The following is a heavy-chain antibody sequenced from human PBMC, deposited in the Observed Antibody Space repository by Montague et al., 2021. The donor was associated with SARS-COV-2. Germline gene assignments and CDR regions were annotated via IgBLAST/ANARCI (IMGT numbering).Heavy chain of an antibody. CDR3: ASSGITLTGLDAFDI. CDR1: GDSVSRKSVA. J-gene: IGHJ3*02. V-gene: IGHV6-1*01. Sequence: CAISGDSVSRKSVAWNWIRQSPSRGLGWLGRTYYRSKWDSDYAESVKRRLVITPDTSKNQVSLQLNSVIPEDTAVYFCASSGITLTGLDAFDIWGQGTMVTAAS. D-gene: IGHD3-9*01. CDR2: TYYRSKWDS.